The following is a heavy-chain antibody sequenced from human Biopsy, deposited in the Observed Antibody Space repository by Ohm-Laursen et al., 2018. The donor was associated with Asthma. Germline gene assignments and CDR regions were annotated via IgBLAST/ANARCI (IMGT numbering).Heavy chain of an antibody. V-gene: IGHV1-3*01. Sequence: SVKVSCKASGYTFTNYAIHWVRQAPGQRPEWMGWINAGNGDTKYSQKFQGRVTITRDTSATTAYMELSSLRSEDTAVYYCARVRKDYYDSSGLSGGWFDPWGQGTLVTVSS. J-gene: IGHJ5*02. CDR3: ARVRKDYYDSSGLSGGWFDP. D-gene: IGHD3-22*01. CDR2: INAGNGDT. CDR1: GYTFTNYA.